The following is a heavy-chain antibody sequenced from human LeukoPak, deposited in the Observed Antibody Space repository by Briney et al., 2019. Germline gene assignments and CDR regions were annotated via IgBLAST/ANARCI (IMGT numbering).Heavy chain of an antibody. CDR3: AKARSLAEPRTVMDY. CDR2: ISGSVGST. V-gene: IGHV3-23*01. J-gene: IGHJ4*02. Sequence: SLRLACAASGLTFSSHAMSWVRHAPGNWLEWVSAISGSVGSTSYADSVKGQFTISRDNSQNTLYVQMNSLRAQDTAAYYCAKARSLAEPRTVMDYWGKGNLVSVSS. CDR1: GLTFSSHA. D-gene: IGHD6-19*01.